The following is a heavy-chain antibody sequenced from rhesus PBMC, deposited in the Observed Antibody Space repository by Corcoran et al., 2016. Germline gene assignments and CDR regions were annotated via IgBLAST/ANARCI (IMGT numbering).Heavy chain of an antibody. J-gene: IGHJ2*01. D-gene: IGHD3-28*01. CDR1: GYTLTDYF. CDR2: INPYNGNT. CDR3: ARDPSITMIVVITQKWYFDL. V-gene: IGHV1S2*01. Sequence: QVQLVQSGAEVKKPGSSVKVSCKASGYTLTDYFMHWVRKAPRQGLEWMGWINPYNGNTKYAQKFQGRFTMTRDKSTSTAYMELSSLRSEDTAVYYCARDPSITMIVVITQKWYFDLWGPGTPITISS.